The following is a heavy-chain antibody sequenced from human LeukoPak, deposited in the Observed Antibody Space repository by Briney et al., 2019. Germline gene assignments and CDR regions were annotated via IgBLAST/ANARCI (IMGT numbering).Heavy chain of an antibody. CDR3: ASTKPNCSGGSCYSDGHYYYYGMDV. CDR2: IYYSGST. Sequence: PSETLSLTCTVSGGSISSYYWSWIRQPPGKGLEWIGYIYYSGSTNYNPSLKSRVTISVDTSKNQFSLELSSVTAADTAVYYCASTKPNCSGGSCYSDGHYYYYGMDVWGQGTTVTVSS. V-gene: IGHV4-59*08. CDR1: GGSISSYY. D-gene: IGHD2-15*01. J-gene: IGHJ6*02.